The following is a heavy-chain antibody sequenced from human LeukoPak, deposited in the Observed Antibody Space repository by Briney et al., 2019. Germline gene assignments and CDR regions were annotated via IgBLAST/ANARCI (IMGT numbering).Heavy chain of an antibody. V-gene: IGHV6-1*01. CDR1: GDSVSSNCAA. CDR2: TYYRSKWYN. Sequence: SQTLSLTCAISGDSVSSNCAAWNWIRQSPSRGLEWLGRTYYRSKWYNDYAVSVKSRITINPDTSKNQFSLQLNSVAPEDTAVYYCAREPYSSSWKTFDPWGQGTLVTVSS. D-gene: IGHD6-13*01. J-gene: IGHJ5*02. CDR3: AREPYSSSWKTFDP.